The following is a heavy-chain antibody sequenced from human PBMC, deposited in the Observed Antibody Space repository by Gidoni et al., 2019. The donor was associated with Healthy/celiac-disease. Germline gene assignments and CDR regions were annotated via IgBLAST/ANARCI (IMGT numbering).Heavy chain of an antibody. J-gene: IGHJ3*02. V-gene: IGHV3-21*01. CDR2: ISSSSSYI. D-gene: IGHD4-17*01. Sequence: EVQLVASGGGLVTPGGSLRPSCSASGFTFSSYSMNGVRQAPGKGLEWVSSISSSSSYIYYADSVKGRFTISRDNAKNSLYLQMNSLRAEDTAVYYCARAGLRDAFDIWGQGTMVTVSS. CDR1: GFTFSSYS. CDR3: ARAGLRDAFDI.